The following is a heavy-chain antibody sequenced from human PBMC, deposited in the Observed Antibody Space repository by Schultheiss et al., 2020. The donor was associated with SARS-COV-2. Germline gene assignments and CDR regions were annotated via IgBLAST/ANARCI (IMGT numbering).Heavy chain of an antibody. J-gene: IGHJ4*02. V-gene: IGHV4-31*03. D-gene: IGHD3-22*01. CDR2: IYYSGST. Sequence: LRLSCTVSGGSISSGDYYWSWIRQHPGKGLEWIGYIYYSGSTYYNPSLKSRVTISVDTSKNQFSLKLSSVTAADTAVYYCARDDSSGSSDYWGQGTLVTVSS. CDR3: ARDDSSGSSDY. CDR1: GGSISSGDYY.